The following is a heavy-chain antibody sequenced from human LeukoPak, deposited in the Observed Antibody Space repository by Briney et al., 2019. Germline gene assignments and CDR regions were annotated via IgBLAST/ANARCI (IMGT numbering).Heavy chain of an antibody. D-gene: IGHD3-3*01. J-gene: IGHJ3*02. V-gene: IGHV4-59*01. CDR3: ARGRFLDAFDI. CDR1: GGSISSYY. Sequence: SETLSLTCTVSGGSISSYYWSWIRQPPGKGLEWIGYIYYSGSTKYKSSLKSRVTISVDTSKNQFSLKLSSVTAADTAVYYCARGRFLDAFDIWGQGTMVTVSS. CDR2: IYYSGST.